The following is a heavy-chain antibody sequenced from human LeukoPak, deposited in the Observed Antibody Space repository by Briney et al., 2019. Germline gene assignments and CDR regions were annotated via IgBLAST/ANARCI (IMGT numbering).Heavy chain of an antibody. D-gene: IGHD3-10*01. CDR2: ISYDGSNK. CDR3: ARGPELPDFDY. Sequence: PGGSLRLSCAASGFTFSSYAMHWVRQAPGKGLEWVAVISYDGSNKYYADSVKGRFTISRDNSKNTLYLQMNSLRAEDTAVYYCARGPELPDFDYWGQGTLVTVSS. J-gene: IGHJ4*02. CDR1: GFTFSSYA. V-gene: IGHV3-30*14.